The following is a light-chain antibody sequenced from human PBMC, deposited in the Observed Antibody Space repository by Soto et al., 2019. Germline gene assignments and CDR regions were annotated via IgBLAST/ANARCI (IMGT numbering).Light chain of an antibody. CDR2: GVS. CDR3: QQYDGYPLT. V-gene: IGKV1-16*02. Sequence: DIQMTQSPSSLSASVGDSVTITCRASQGIRNNLAWLQQKPGKAPKSLIYGVSTLQSGVPSKFSGSGSGTVFTLTISSLQPEDFATYYCQQYDGYPLTFGGGTKVEIK. CDR1: QGIRNN. J-gene: IGKJ4*01.